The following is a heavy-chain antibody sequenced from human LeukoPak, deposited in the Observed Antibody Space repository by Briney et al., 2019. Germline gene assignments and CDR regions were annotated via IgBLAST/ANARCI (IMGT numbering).Heavy chain of an antibody. Sequence: GGSLRLSCAASGLTLSNYGMHWVRQAPGKGLEWVAFISFNGSNTYYRDSVKGRFTIFRDNSKNTLSLQMNSLRPEDTAVYYCAKVLSKGGGYYLTDYWGQGTLVTVSS. CDR3: AKVLSKGGGYYLTDY. V-gene: IGHV3-30*18. CDR1: GLTLSNYG. D-gene: IGHD3-22*01. CDR2: ISFNGSNT. J-gene: IGHJ4*02.